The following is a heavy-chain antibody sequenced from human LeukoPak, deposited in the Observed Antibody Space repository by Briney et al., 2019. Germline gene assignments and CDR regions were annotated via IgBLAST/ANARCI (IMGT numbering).Heavy chain of an antibody. V-gene: IGHV3-30-3*01. Sequence: GGSLRLSCAASGFTFSSYAMHWVRQAPGKGLEWVAVISYDGSNKYYADSVKGRFTISRDNAENTLYLQMNSLRAEDTAVYYCARGGPTYYDFWSGYYSSYHNYYFDYWGQGTLVTVSS. J-gene: IGHJ4*02. D-gene: IGHD3-3*01. CDR3: ARGGPTYYDFWSGYYSSYHNYYFDY. CDR1: GFTFSSYA. CDR2: ISYDGSNK.